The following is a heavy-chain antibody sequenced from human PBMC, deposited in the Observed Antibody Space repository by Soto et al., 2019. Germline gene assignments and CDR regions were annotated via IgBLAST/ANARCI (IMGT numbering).Heavy chain of an antibody. D-gene: IGHD2-2*01. CDR2: ISSSSSTI. CDR3: AREGLVVVPAAMRGWFDP. J-gene: IGHJ5*02. V-gene: IGHV3-48*02. CDR1: GFTFSSYS. Sequence: GGSLRLSCAASGFTFSSYSMNWVRQAPGKGLEWVSYISSSSSTIYYADSVKGRFTISRDNAKNSLYLQMNSLRDEDTAVYYCAREGLVVVPAAMRGWFDPWGQGTLVTVSS.